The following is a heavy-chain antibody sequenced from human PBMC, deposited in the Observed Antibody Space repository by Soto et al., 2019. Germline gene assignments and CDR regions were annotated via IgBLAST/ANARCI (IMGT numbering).Heavy chain of an antibody. J-gene: IGHJ4*02. CDR1: GFSLSTSGVG. Sequence: QITLKESGPTLVKPTQTLTLTCTFSGFSLSTSGVGVCWIRQPPGKALECLAFLYWDDDKRYSPSLKSRLTIPNYTSKNQVLLTMTNMDPVDTATYYCARTSVNWGSRGLVDYWGQGTLVTVAS. V-gene: IGHV2-5*02. CDR2: LYWDDDK. D-gene: IGHD7-27*01. CDR3: ARTSVNWGSRGLVDY.